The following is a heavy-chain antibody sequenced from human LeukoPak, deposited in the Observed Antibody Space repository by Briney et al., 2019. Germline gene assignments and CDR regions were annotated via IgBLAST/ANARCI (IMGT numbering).Heavy chain of an antibody. D-gene: IGHD3-22*01. J-gene: IGHJ4*02. CDR2: FDPEDGET. Sequence: GASVKVSCKVSGYTLTELSMHWVRQAPGKGLEWMGGFDPEDGETIYAQKFQGRVTMTEDTSTGTAYMELSSLRSEDTAVYYCATQNYYYDSSGYYLYYFDYWGQGTLVTVSS. CDR3: ATQNYYYDSSGYYLYYFDY. CDR1: GYTLTELS. V-gene: IGHV1-24*01.